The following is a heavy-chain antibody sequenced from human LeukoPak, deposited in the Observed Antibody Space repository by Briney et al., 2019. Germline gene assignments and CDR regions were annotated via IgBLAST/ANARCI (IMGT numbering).Heavy chain of an antibody. V-gene: IGHV3-9*01. Sequence: GRSLRLSCAASGFTFDDYAMHWVRQAPGKGLEWVSGISWNSGSIGYAESVKGRFTISRDNAKNSLYLQMNSLRAEDTALCYCAKGSSGRGGTVTFDYWGRGTLVTVSS. CDR3: AKGSSGRGGTVTFDY. CDR2: ISWNSGSI. D-gene: IGHD4-17*01. CDR1: GFTFDDYA. J-gene: IGHJ4*02.